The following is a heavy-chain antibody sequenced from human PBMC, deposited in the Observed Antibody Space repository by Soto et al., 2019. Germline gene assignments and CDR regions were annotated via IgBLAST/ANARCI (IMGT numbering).Heavy chain of an antibody. D-gene: IGHD5-12*01. J-gene: IGHJ4*02. CDR2: ISSSSSYI. Sequence: GGSLRLSCAASGFTFSSYSMNWVRQAPGKGLEWVSSISSSSSYIYYADSVKGRFTISRDNAKNSLSLQMNSLRAEDTAVYYCARDYGDGYNLDYWGQGTLVTVSS. CDR3: ARDYGDGYNLDY. V-gene: IGHV3-21*01. CDR1: GFTFSSYS.